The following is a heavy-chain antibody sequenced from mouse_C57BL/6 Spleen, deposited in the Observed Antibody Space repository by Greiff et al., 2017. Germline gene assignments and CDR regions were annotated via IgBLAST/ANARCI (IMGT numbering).Heavy chain of an antibody. J-gene: IGHJ2*01. CDR1: GFTFSSYA. D-gene: IGHD1-1*01. CDR2: ISDGGSYT. CDR3: AREAPGSSFYYFDY. Sequence: EVQGVESGGGLVKPGGSLKLSCAASGFTFSSYAMSWVRQTPEKRLEWVATISDGGSYTYYPDNVKGRFTISRDNAKNNLYLQMSHLQSEDTAMYYCAREAPGSSFYYFDYWGQGTTLTVSS. V-gene: IGHV5-4*01.